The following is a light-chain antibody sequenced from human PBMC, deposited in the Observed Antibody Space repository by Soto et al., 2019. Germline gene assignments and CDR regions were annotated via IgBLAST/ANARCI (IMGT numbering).Light chain of an antibody. Sequence: EIVLTQSPGTLSLSPGERATLSCRASQSVSSSYLAWYQQKPGQAPRLLIYGASSRATGIPDRFSGSGSGTAFTLTISRLEPEDFAVYHCHQYGSSPQNPTFGQGTRLEIK. J-gene: IGKJ5*01. V-gene: IGKV3-20*01. CDR2: GAS. CDR3: HQYGSSPQNPT. CDR1: QSVSSSY.